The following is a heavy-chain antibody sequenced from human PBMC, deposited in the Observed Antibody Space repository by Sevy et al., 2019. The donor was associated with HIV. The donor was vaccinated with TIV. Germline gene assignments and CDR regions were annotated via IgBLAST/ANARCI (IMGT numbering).Heavy chain of an antibody. V-gene: IGHV4-39*01. Sequence: GSLRLSCTVSGGSISSSSYYWGWIRQPPGKGLEWIGSIYYSGSTHYNPSLKSRVTISVDTSKNQFSLKLSSVTAADTAVYYCARQYYYGSGSYPEYFQHWGQGTLVTVSS. CDR1: GGSISSSSYY. CDR3: ARQYYYGSGSYPEYFQH. D-gene: IGHD3-10*01. CDR2: IYYSGST. J-gene: IGHJ1*01.